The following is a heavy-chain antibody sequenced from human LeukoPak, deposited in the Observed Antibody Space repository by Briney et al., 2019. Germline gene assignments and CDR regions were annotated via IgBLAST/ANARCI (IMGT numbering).Heavy chain of an antibody. CDR1: GYTFTSYY. CDR2: INPSDGTT. V-gene: IGHV1-46*01. CDR3: ARARGDSSGSQDY. Sequence: ASVKVSCKASGYTFTSYYIHWVRQARGQGLEWMGIINPSDGTTSYAQKFQGRVTMTRDTSTSTVYMELSSLRSEDTAVYYCARARGDSSGSQDYWGQGTLVTVSS. D-gene: IGHD6-19*01. J-gene: IGHJ4*02.